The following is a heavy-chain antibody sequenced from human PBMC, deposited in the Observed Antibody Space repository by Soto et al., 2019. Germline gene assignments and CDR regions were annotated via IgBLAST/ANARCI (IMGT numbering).Heavy chain of an antibody. V-gene: IGHV4-34*01. CDR1: GGSFIGYY. CDR3: ARESYGDYVFDY. J-gene: IGHJ4*02. D-gene: IGHD4-17*01. CDR2: INHSGST. Sequence: SETLSLTCAVYGGSFIGYYWSWVRQPPGKGLEWIGEINHSGSTNYNPSLKSRVTISVDTSKNQFSLKLSSVTAADTAVYYCARESYGDYVFDYWGQGTLVTVSS.